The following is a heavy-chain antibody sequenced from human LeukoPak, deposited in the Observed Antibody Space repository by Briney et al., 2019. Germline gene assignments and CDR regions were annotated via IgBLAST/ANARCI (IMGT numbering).Heavy chain of an antibody. CDR3: ARASRSSSSHFDY. CDR1: GGSISSYY. D-gene: IGHD6-6*01. J-gene: IGHJ4*02. CDR2: IYYSGST. Sequence: SETLSLTCTVSGGSISSYYWSWIRQPPGKGLEWIGYIYYSGSTNYNPSLTSRVTISVDTSKNQFSLKLSSVTAADTAVYYCARASRSSSSHFDYWGQGTLVTVSS. V-gene: IGHV4-59*01.